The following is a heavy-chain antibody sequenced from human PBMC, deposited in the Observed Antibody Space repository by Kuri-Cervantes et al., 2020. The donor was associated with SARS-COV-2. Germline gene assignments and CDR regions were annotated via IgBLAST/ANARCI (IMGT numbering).Heavy chain of an antibody. V-gene: IGHV4-39*01. D-gene: IGHD3-22*01. CDR1: GGSISSSSYY. Sequence: ESLKISCTVSGGSISSSSYYWGWIRQPPGKGLEWIGSIYYSGSTYYNPSLKSRVTISVDTSKNQFSLKLSSVTAADTAVYYCARARPGPEDSSGYYRLFDYWGQGTLVTVSS. J-gene: IGHJ4*02. CDR2: IYYSGST. CDR3: ARARPGPEDSSGYYRLFDY.